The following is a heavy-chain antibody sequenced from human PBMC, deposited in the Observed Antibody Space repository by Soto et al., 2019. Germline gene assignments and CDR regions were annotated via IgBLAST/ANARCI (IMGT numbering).Heavy chain of an antibody. CDR1: GYTFTGYY. J-gene: IGHJ6*02. CDR3: ARERTRGIYYYGMDV. CDR2: INPNSGGT. Sequence: ASVKVSCKXSGYTFTGYYMHWVRQAPGQGLEWMGWINPNSGGTNYAQKFQGWVTMTRDTSISTAYMELSRLRSDDTAVYYCARERTRGIYYYGMDVWGQGTTVTVSS. D-gene: IGHD3-16*01. V-gene: IGHV1-2*04.